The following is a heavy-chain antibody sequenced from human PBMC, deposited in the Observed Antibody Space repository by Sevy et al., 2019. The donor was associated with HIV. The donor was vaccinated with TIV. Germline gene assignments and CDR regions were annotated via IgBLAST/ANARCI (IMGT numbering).Heavy chain of an antibody. J-gene: IGHJ5*02. CDR2: ISYDGSNK. CDR1: GFTFSSYA. CDR3: ARDFTYYYDSSGSQGVDWFDP. V-gene: IGHV3-30-3*01. Sequence: GRSLRLSCAASGFTFSSYAMHWVRQAPGKGLEWVAVISYDGSNKYYADSVKGRFTISRDNSKNTLYLQMNSLRAEDTAVYYCARDFTYYYDSSGSQGVDWFDPWGQGTLVTVSS. D-gene: IGHD3-22*01.